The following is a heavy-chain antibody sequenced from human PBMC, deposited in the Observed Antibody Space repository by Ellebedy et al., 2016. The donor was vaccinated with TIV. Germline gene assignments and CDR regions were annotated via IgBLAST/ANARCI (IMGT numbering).Heavy chain of an antibody. CDR1: GFTFSNAW. Sequence: PGGSLRLSCSASGFTFSNAWMNWVRQAPGKGLEWVGRIKSKTDGGAADYAAPVKGRFTISRDDSKNTLYLQMNSLKTEDTAVYFCTTVYRYNYDSVWGQGTLVTVSS. J-gene: IGHJ4*02. CDR2: IKSKTDGGAA. CDR3: TTVYRYNYDSV. V-gene: IGHV3-15*01. D-gene: IGHD5-18*01.